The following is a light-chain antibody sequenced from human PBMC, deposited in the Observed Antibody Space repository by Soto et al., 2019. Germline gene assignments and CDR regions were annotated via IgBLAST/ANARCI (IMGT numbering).Light chain of an antibody. V-gene: IGKV3-20*01. CDR1: HSVSSSC. J-gene: IGKJ1*01. Sequence: EMVLTHSPGTLSLSPGERATLSCRASHSVSSSCLAWYQQRPSQAPRLLIYGASSRATGIPDRFSGSGSGTDFTLTISRLEPGDFAVYYCQQYGSSPLWTFGKGTKVDIK. CDR2: GAS. CDR3: QQYGSSPLWT.